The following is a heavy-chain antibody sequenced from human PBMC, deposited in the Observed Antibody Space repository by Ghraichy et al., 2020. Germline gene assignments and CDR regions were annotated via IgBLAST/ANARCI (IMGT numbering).Heavy chain of an antibody. CDR3: AKVSGPIVLYGSGSEVDY. V-gene: IGHV3-23*01. J-gene: IGHJ4*02. D-gene: IGHD3-10*01. Sequence: LSLTCAASGFTFSSYAMSWVRQAPWKGLEWVSAISGSGGSTYYADSVKGRFTISRDNSKNTLYLQMNSLRAEDTAVYYCAKVSGPIVLYGSGSEVDYWGQVTLVTVAS. CDR1: GFTFSSYA. CDR2: ISGSGGST.